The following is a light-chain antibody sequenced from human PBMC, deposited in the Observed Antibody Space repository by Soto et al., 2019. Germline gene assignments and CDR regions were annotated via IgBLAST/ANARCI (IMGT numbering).Light chain of an antibody. CDR3: QKYGSSPLT. Sequence: EIVLTQSPATLSLSPVERATLSCRASQSISTYLAWYQQKPGQAPRLLIYGASSRATGIPDRFSGSGSGTDFTLTISRLEPEDFAVYYCQKYGSSPLTCGGGTKGAIK. CDR1: QSISTY. V-gene: IGKV3-20*01. J-gene: IGKJ4*01. CDR2: GAS.